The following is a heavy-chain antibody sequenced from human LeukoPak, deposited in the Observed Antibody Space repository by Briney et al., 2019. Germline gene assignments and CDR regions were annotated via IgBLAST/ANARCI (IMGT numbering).Heavy chain of an antibody. Sequence: PGGSLRLSCAASGFTFSSYGMHWVRQAPGKGLEWVAFIRYDGSNKYYADSVKGRFTISRDNSKNTLYLQMNSLRAEDTAVYYCAKDPLTMIVVVTFFDYWGQGTLVTVSS. V-gene: IGHV3-30*02. CDR2: IRYDGSNK. CDR1: GFTFSSYG. J-gene: IGHJ4*02. D-gene: IGHD3-22*01. CDR3: AKDPLTMIVVVTFFDY.